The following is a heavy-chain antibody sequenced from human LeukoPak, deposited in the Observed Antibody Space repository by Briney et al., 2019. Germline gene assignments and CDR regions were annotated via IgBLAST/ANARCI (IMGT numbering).Heavy chain of an antibody. CDR1: GASFSGYY. D-gene: IGHD5-18*01. CDR3: ARVDTAMSAFDP. V-gene: IGHV4-34*01. J-gene: IGHJ5*02. CDR2: INHSGTT. Sequence: SETLSLTCAVYGASFSGYYWSWIRQPPGKGLEWIGQINHSGTTNYNPSLKSRVTISVDTSKNQLSLKLSSVTAADTAVYYCARVDTAMSAFDPWGQGTLVTVSS.